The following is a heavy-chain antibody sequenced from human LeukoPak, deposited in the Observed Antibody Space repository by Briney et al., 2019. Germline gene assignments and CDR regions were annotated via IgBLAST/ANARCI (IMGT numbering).Heavy chain of an antibody. D-gene: IGHD2-2*02. CDR1: GGSISSGDYY. CDR3: ARDRGYCSSTSCYRPLDY. Sequence: SETLSLTCTVSGGSISSGDYYWSWIRQPPGKGLEWIGYIYYSGSTYYNPSLKSRVTISVDTSKNQFSLKLSSVTAADTAVYYCARDRGYCSSTSCYRPLDYWGQGTLVTVSS. CDR2: IYYSGST. V-gene: IGHV4-30-4*08. J-gene: IGHJ4*02.